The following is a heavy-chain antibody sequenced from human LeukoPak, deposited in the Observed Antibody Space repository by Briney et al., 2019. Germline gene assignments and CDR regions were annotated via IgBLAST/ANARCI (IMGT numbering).Heavy chain of an antibody. J-gene: IGHJ4*02. CDR2: ISYDGSNK. D-gene: IGHD3-16*01. V-gene: IGHV3-30-3*01. Sequence: GGSLRLSCAASGFTFSSYAMHWVRQAPGKGLEWVAVISYDGSNKYYADSVKGRFTISRDNAKNSLYLQMNSLRAEDTAVYYCARDRGGSNRGDYWGQGTLVTVSS. CDR3: ARDRGGSNRGDY. CDR1: GFTFSSYA.